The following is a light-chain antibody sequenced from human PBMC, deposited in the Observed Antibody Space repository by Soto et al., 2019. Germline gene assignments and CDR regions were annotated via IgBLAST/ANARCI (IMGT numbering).Light chain of an antibody. CDR2: AAS. J-gene: IGKJ4*01. Sequence: DVQMTQSPSSLSASVGDRVTNTCRASQSISTYLNWYQQKPGKAPNLLIYAASSLRSGVPSRFSGSGSGTDFTLTISSLQPEDFATYFCQQSYITPAGFGGGTKVDIK. V-gene: IGKV1-39*01. CDR1: QSISTY. CDR3: QQSYITPAG.